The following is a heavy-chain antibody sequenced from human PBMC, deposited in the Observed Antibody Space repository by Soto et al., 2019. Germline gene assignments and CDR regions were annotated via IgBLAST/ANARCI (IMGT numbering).Heavy chain of an antibody. CDR2: IIPIFGTA. J-gene: IGHJ3*01. Sequence: QVQLVQSGAEVKKPGSSVKVSCKASGGTFSSYAISWVRQAPGQGLEWMGGIIPIFGTANYAQKFQGRVTITADESTSTAYMELSSLRSEDTAVYYCALPLAYCGGDCYSDAFDLWGQGTMVTVSS. V-gene: IGHV1-69*01. D-gene: IGHD2-21*02. CDR1: GGTFSSYA. CDR3: ALPLAYCGGDCYSDAFDL.